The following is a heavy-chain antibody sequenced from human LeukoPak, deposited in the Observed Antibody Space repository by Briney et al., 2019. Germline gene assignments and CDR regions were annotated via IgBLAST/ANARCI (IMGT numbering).Heavy chain of an antibody. CDR1: GYTVTNYW. Sequence: GESLNISGQGSGYTVTNYWIAWVRQMPGTGLEWMGLIDPRDSDTRYSPSFQGQVTISADKSITTAFLQWSSLRASDTAMDYCASYGGDLRGLELWGQGTLVTVSS. CDR2: IDPRDSDT. CDR3: ASYGGDLRGLEL. J-gene: IGHJ1*01. D-gene: IGHD2-21*01. V-gene: IGHV5-51*01.